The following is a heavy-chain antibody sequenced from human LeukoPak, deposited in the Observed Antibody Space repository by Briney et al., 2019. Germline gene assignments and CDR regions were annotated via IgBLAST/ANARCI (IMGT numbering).Heavy chain of an antibody. V-gene: IGHV1-2*02. D-gene: IGHD3-10*01. CDR2: INPNSGGT. J-gene: IGHJ2*01. CDR3: ARDPLGGLWFGDRNAEWYFNL. Sequence: ASVKVSCKASGYTFTGYYMHWVRQAPGQGLAWMGWINPNSGGTNYAQKFQGRVTMTRDTSISTAYMELSRLRSDDTAVYYCARDPLGGLWFGDRNAEWYFNLWGRGTLVTVSS. CDR1: GYTFTGYY.